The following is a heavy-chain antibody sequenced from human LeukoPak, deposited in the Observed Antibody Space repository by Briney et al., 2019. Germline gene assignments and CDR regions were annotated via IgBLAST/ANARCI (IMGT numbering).Heavy chain of an antibody. Sequence: ASVKVSFKTSGYTFTGYYIHWVRQAPGQGLEWMGWINPNSGGTTYEQKFQGRVTMTRDTSISTAYMELSRLRSDDSAVYYCAPTNSWSYYFDYWGQGTLVSVSS. D-gene: IGHD6-13*01. J-gene: IGHJ4*02. CDR3: APTNSWSYYFDY. CDR2: INPNSGGT. CDR1: GYTFTGYY. V-gene: IGHV1-2*02.